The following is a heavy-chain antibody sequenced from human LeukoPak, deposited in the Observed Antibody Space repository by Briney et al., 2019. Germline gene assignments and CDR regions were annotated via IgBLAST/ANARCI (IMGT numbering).Heavy chain of an antibody. J-gene: IGHJ4*02. CDR3: AKGGWLDD. V-gene: IGHV3-23*01. Sequence: GGSLRLSCAASGFNFTKYDMTWARQAPGKGLEWVSTITGRSDKTYYTDSVKGRFVTSRDNSKDTLYLQMNSLRAEDTALYYCAKGGWLDDLGQGALVTVSS. D-gene: IGHD6-19*01. CDR2: ITGRSDKT. CDR1: GFNFTKYD.